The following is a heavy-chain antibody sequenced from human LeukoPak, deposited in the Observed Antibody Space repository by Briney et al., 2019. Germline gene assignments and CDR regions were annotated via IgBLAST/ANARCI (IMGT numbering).Heavy chain of an antibody. CDR2: ISGSGDYT. CDR1: GFTFNSYT. V-gene: IGHV3-23*01. D-gene: IGHD2-21*01. CDR3: SKQSPTDAIVGNYFGN. J-gene: IGHJ4*02. Sequence: GGSLRLSCAASGFTFNSYTMNWVRQAPGKGLEWVSGISGSGDYTYYADSVKGRFTIPGDNSKNTAYLEMNSLRGEDTAIYYCSKQSPTDAIVGNYFGNWGQGTLVTVSS.